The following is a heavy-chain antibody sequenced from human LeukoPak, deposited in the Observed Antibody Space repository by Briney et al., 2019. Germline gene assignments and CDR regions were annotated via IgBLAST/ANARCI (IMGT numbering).Heavy chain of an antibody. CDR1: GFTFDDYA. CDR3: ARDYGSGSYCP. J-gene: IGHJ5*02. D-gene: IGHD3-10*01. Sequence: GGSLRLSCAASGFTFDDYAMHWVRQAPGKGLDWVSLISWDGGTTYYADSVKGRFTISRDNAKNSLYLQMNSLRAEDTAVYYCARDYGSGSYCPWGQGTLVTVSS. CDR2: ISWDGGTT. V-gene: IGHV3-43D*03.